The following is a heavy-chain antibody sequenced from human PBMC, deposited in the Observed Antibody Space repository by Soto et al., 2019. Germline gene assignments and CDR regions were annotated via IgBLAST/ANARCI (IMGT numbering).Heavy chain of an antibody. J-gene: IGHJ6*02. D-gene: IGHD3-10*01. CDR1: GFTFSSYG. V-gene: IGHV3-30*03. Sequence: GGSLRLSCAASGFTFSSYGMHWVRQAPGKGLEWVAVISYDGSSKYYADSVKGRFTISRDNSKNTLYLQMNSLRAEDTAVYYCAGGLWFGESYYYYGMDVWGQGTTVTVSS. CDR3: AGGLWFGESYYYYGMDV. CDR2: ISYDGSSK.